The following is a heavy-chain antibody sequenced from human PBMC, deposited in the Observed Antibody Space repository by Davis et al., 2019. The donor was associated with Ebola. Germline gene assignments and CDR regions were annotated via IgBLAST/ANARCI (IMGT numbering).Heavy chain of an antibody. CDR1: GGSISSGDYY. CDR3: ARAPLGYCSSTSCYRPNDAFDI. Sequence: PSETLSLTCTVSGGSISSGDYYWSWIRQPPGKGLEWIGYIYYSGSTYYNPSLKSRVTISVDTSKNQFSLKLSSVTAADTAVYYCARAPLGYCSSTSCYRPNDAFDIWGQGTMVTVSS. V-gene: IGHV4-30-4*01. J-gene: IGHJ3*02. D-gene: IGHD2-2*02. CDR2: IYYSGST.